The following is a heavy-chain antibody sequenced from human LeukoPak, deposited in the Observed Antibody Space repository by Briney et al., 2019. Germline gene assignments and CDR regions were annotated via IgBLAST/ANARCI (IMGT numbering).Heavy chain of an antibody. D-gene: IGHD3-22*01. V-gene: IGHV3-48*01. J-gene: IGHJ4*02. CDR2: ISSRSSSSMK. CDR1: GFTFSSYA. Sequence: PGGSLRLSCAASGFTFSSYAMSWVRQAPGKGLEWVSYISSRSSSSMKYYADSVRGRFTISRDNSKNTLYLQMNSLRAEDTAVYYCARDHPHDPFYYDSSGYDYWGQGTLVTVSS. CDR3: ARDHPHDPFYYDSSGYDY.